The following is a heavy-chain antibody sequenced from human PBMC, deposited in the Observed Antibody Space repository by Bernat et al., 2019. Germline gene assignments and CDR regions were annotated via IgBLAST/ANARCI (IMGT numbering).Heavy chain of an antibody. D-gene: IGHD3-16*01. CDR1: GGSFSGYY. J-gene: IGHJ2*01. V-gene: IGHV4-34*01. Sequence: QVQLQQWGAGLLKPSETLSLTCAVYGGSFSGYYWSWIRQPPGKGLEWIGEINHSGSTNYNPSLKSRVTISVDTSKNQCSLKLSSVTAADTAVYYCARDYVGYFDLWGRGTLVTVSS. CDR3: ARDYVGYFDL. CDR2: INHSGST.